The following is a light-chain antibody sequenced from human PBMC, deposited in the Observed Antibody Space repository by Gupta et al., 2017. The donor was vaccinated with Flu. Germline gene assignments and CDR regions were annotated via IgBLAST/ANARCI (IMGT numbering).Light chain of an antibody. Sequence: VIPGEPASSACMSSQSRLHRNGYNYLDWYLQKPGQAPQLLIYVASSRESGVPDRFSGSGSGTEFTLKITRVEAEDVGIYYCMQALENPWTFGQGTKVEIK. J-gene: IGKJ1*01. V-gene: IGKV2-28*01. CDR3: MQALENPWT. CDR1: QSRLHRNGYNY. CDR2: VAS.